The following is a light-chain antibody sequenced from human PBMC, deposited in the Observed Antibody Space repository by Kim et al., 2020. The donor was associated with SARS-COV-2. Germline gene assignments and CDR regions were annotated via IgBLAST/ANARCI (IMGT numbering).Light chain of an antibody. CDR1: RGFSGSY. CDR3: HHFGSSLT. V-gene: IGKV3-20*01. CDR2: GAS. Sequence: LSQGKGPTPPCRAGRGFSGSYLAWYQQQPGQAPRLLIYGASYRVAGQPDRFTGSGSGTDFSLTISRLLPVEFAVYYCHHFGSSLTFGGGTQMYIK. J-gene: IGKJ4*01.